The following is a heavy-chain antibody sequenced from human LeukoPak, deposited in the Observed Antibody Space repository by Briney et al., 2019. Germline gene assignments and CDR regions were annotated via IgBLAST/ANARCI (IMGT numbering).Heavy chain of an antibody. CDR3: ARDCGYSSSCGFDY. CDR1: GFTVSSNY. V-gene: IGHV3-53*01. CDR2: IYSGGST. D-gene: IGHD6-13*01. Sequence: GGSLRLSCAASGFTVSSNYMSWGRQAPGKGLEWVSVIYSGGSTYYADSVKGRFTISRDNSKNTLYLQMNSLRAEDTAVYYCARDCGYSSSCGFDYWGQGTLVTVSS. J-gene: IGHJ4*02.